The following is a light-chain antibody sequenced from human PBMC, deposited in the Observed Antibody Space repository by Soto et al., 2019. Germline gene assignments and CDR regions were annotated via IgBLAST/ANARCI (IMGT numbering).Light chain of an antibody. J-gene: IGKJ4*01. Sequence: EILLTQSPDTLSLSPGGRATLSCRASQSVGSSLAWYQQKPGQAPRLLIYDASNRPTGIPARFSGSGSGTDFTLTISSLEPEDFAVYFCQQRSRSLTFGGGTRVEIK. CDR3: QQRSRSLT. V-gene: IGKV3-11*01. CDR1: QSVGSS. CDR2: DAS.